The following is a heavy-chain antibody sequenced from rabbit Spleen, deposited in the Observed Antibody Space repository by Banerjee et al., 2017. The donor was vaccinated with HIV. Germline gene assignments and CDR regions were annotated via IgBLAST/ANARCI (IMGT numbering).Heavy chain of an antibody. J-gene: IGHJ4*01. Sequence: QEQLEESGGDLVKPEGSLTLTCTASGFSFSSSYWICWVRQAPGKGLEWIACIYTGSSGSTYYANWAKGRFTISKTSSTTVTLQMTSLTAADTATFFCARGGYAGYGYDLWGPGTLVTVS. CDR2: IYTGSSGST. CDR3: ARGGYAGYGYDL. CDR1: GFSFSSSYW. D-gene: IGHD6-1*01. V-gene: IGHV1S45*01.